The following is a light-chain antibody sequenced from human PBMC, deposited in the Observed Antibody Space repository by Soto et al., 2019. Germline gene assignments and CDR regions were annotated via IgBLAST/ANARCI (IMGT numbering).Light chain of an antibody. Sequence: QSVLPQPPSMSAAPGQKFTISCSRSSSNIGGNSVSWYQQLPGTAPKLLIYDDNKRPSGIPDRFSGSKSGTSATLGITGFQTGDEADYYCGSWDSSLSAYVFGTGTKVTVL. V-gene: IGLV1-51*01. J-gene: IGLJ1*01. CDR2: DDN. CDR1: SSNIGGNS. CDR3: GSWDSSLSAYV.